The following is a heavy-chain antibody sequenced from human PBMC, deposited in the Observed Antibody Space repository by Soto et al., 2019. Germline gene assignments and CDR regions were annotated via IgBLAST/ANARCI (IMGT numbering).Heavy chain of an antibody. V-gene: IGHV3-48*01. CDR1: GFTFSSYS. CDR2: ISSSSSTI. J-gene: IGHJ4*02. CDR3: ARDPPPRRNYFDY. Sequence: GGSLRLSCAASGFTFSSYSMNWVRQAPGKGLEWVSYISSSSSTIYYADSVKGRFTISRDNAKNSLYLQMNSLRAEDTAVYYCARDPPPRRNYFDYWGQGTLVTVSS.